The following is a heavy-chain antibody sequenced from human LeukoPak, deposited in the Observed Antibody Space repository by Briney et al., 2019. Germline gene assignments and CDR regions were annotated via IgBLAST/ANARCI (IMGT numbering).Heavy chain of an antibody. CDR2: IYSGGST. Sequence: PGGSLRLSCAASGFTVSSNYMSWVRQAPGKGLEWVSVIYSGGSTYYADSVKGRFTISRDNSKDTLYLQMNSLRTEDTAMYFCARAAYGSGHRYSDFWGQGTLVTVSS. D-gene: IGHD6-19*01. CDR1: GFTVSSNY. J-gene: IGHJ4*02. V-gene: IGHV3-53*01. CDR3: ARAAYGSGHRYSDF.